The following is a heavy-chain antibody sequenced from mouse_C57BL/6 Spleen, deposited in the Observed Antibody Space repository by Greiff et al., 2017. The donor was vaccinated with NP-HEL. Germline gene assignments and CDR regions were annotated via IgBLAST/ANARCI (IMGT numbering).Heavy chain of an antibody. J-gene: IGHJ4*01. CDR2: IDPSDSYT. V-gene: IGHV1-69*01. CDR3: ASPAGYGSSAMDY. D-gene: IGHD1-1*01. Sequence: QVQLQQPGAELVMPGASVKLSCKASGYTFTSYWMHWVKQRPGQGLEWIGEIDPSDSYTNYNQKFKGKSTLTVDKSSSTAYMQLSSLTSEDSAVYYCASPAGYGSSAMDYWGQGTSVTVSS. CDR1: GYTFTSYW.